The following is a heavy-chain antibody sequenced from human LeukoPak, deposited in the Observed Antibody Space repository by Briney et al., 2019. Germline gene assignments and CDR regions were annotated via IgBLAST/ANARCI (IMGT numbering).Heavy chain of an antibody. CDR1: GFTFSSYW. J-gene: IGHJ4*02. CDR2: IQQDGSEN. Sequence: GGSLRLSCAASGFTFSSYWMSWVRQAPGKGLEWVATIQQDGSENYSVDSVKGRFTISRDNAKNSLYLHMNSLRVEDTAVYYCARAWSYLTLDYWGQGTLVTVSS. CDR3: ARAWSYLTLDY. V-gene: IGHV3-7*01. D-gene: IGHD1-26*01.